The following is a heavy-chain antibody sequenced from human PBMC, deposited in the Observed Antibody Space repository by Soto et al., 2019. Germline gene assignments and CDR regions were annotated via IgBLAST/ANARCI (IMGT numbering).Heavy chain of an antibody. CDR1: GGSISSGDYY. Sequence: SETLSLTCTVSGGSISSGDYYWSWIRQPPGKGLEWIGYIYYSGSTYYNPSLKSRVTISVDTSKNQFSLKLSSVTAADTAVYYCAREYSSGWKRYFDYWGQGTLVTVSS. CDR2: IYYSGST. D-gene: IGHD6-19*01. CDR3: AREYSSGWKRYFDY. J-gene: IGHJ4*02. V-gene: IGHV4-30-4*01.